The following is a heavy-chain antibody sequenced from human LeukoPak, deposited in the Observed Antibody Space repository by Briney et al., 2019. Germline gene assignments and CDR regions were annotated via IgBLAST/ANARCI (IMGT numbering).Heavy chain of an antibody. Sequence: SSETLSLTCAVSGGSISSGGYSWSWIRQPPGKGLEWIGYIYHCGSTYYNPSLKGRVTISVDRSKNQFSLKLSSVTAADTAVYYCARIGWYSSGWYPYGMDVWGQGTTVTVSS. CDR2: IYHCGST. CDR1: GGSISSGGYS. D-gene: IGHD6-19*01. CDR3: ARIGWYSSGWYPYGMDV. J-gene: IGHJ6*02. V-gene: IGHV4-30-2*01.